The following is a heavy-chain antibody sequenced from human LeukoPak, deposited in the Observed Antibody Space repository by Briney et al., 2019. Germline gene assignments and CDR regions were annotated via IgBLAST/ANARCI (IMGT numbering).Heavy chain of an antibody. Sequence: SETLSLTCAVYGGSFSGYYWSWIRQPPGKGLEWIGEINHSGSTNYNPSLKSRVTISVDTSKNQFSLKLSSVTAADTAVYYCARQSYYDSSGLPRHDAFDIWGQGTMVTVSS. CDR3: ARQSYYDSSGLPRHDAFDI. CDR1: GGSFSGYY. D-gene: IGHD3-22*01. CDR2: INHSGST. J-gene: IGHJ3*02. V-gene: IGHV4-34*01.